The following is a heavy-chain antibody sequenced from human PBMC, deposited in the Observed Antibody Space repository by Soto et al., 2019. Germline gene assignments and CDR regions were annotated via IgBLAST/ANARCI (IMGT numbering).Heavy chain of an antibody. CDR2: IYYSGST. CDR3: ARAPLIVATTYFDY. Sequence: SETLSLTCTVSGGSISSGDYYWSWIRQPPGKGLEWIGYIYYSGSTYYNPSLKSRVTISVDTSKNQFSLKLSSVTAADTAVYYCARAPLIVATTYFDYWGQGTLVTVSS. V-gene: IGHV4-30-4*01. J-gene: IGHJ4*02. CDR1: GGSISSGDYY. D-gene: IGHD5-12*01.